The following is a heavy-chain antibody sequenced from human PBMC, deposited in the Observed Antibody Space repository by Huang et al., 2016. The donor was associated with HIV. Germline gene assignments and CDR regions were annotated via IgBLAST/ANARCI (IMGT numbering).Heavy chain of an antibody. CDR3: TRGHSYGFGRNYFDY. CDR2: IYFRGST. CDR1: GVSIGSGGYY. D-gene: IGHD5-18*01. V-gene: IGHV4-30-4*08. J-gene: IGHJ4*02. Sequence: QVQLQESGPGPVKPSQTLSLTCTVSGVSIGSGGYYWRWVRQPPGKGLGWIGYIYFRGSTYYNPSLKIRVTIAVDTSKKQFSLKLSSLTAADTAVYYCTRGHSYGFGRNYFDYWGQGTLVTVSS.